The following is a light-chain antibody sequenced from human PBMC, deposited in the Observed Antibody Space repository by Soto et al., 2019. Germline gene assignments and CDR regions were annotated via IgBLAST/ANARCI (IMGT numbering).Light chain of an antibody. V-gene: IGKV1-5*03. J-gene: IGKJ1*01. Sequence: DIQMTQSPSTLSASVGDRVTITCRASQSISDSLAWYQQKPGKAPKLLIYEASNLKSGVPSRFSGSGSGTEYTLTISGLQPDELASYYCQQYNGYWTFGQGTKVEIK. CDR2: EAS. CDR3: QQYNGYWT. CDR1: QSISDS.